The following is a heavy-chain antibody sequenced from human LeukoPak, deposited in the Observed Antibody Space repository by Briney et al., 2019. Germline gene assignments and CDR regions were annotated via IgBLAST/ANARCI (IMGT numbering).Heavy chain of an antibody. CDR1: GFTFSTDW. CDR2: INTDGSIT. D-gene: IGHD2-2*01. CDR3: ARGGTGWEYQLLYDY. V-gene: IGHV3-74*01. Sequence: PGGSLRLSCAASGFTFSTDWMHWVRQAPGKGLVWVSRINTDGSITIYADSVKGRFTISRDNAKNTLHLQMNSLRAEDTAVYYCARGGTGWEYQLLYDYWGQGTLVTVSS. J-gene: IGHJ4*02.